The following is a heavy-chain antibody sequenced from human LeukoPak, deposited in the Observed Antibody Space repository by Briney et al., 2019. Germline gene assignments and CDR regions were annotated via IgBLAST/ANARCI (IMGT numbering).Heavy chain of an antibody. J-gene: IGHJ6*02. Sequence: PGGSLRLSCAASGFTFDDYAMHWVRHAPGKGLEWVSLISGDGGSTYYADSVKGRFTISRDNSKNSLYLQMNSLRTEDTALYYCAKERIQLSFYYYYGMDVWGQGTTVTVSS. CDR3: AKERIQLSFYYYYGMDV. CDR1: GFTFDDYA. V-gene: IGHV3-43*02. D-gene: IGHD5-18*01. CDR2: ISGDGGST.